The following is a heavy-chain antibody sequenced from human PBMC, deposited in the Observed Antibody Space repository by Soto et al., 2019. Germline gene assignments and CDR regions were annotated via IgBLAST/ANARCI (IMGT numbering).Heavy chain of an antibody. CDR2: IIPILGIA. V-gene: IGHV1-69*02. CDR1: GGTFSSYT. D-gene: IGHD3-3*01. CDR3: ARVRTYDFWSVHYTDV. J-gene: IGHJ6*03. Sequence: QVQLVQSGAEVKKPGSSVKVSCKASGGTFSSYTISWVRQAPGQGLEWMGRIIPILGIANYAQKFQGRVTITADKSTSTAYMELSSLRSEDTAVYYCARVRTYDFWSVHYTDVWGKGTTVTVSS.